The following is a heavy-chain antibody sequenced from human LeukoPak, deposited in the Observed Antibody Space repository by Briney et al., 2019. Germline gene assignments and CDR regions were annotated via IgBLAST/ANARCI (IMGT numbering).Heavy chain of an antibody. CDR3: ARGINVRGVIKWFDP. Sequence: SETLSLTCTVSGDSISSSDYFWSWIRQPPGKGLEWLGYISYSGSTYSNPSVESRPIMSLDTSKNQFSLRLSSVTAADTAVYYCARGINVRGVIKWFDPWGQGTLVTVSS. CDR1: GDSISSSDYF. J-gene: IGHJ5*02. V-gene: IGHV4-30-4*01. D-gene: IGHD3-10*01. CDR2: ISYSGST.